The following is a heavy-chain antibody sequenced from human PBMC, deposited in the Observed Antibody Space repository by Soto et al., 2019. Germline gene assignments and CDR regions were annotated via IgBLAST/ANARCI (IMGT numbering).Heavy chain of an antibody. CDR2: IYYSGST. CDR1: GGSISSGGYY. Sequence: LSLTCTVSGGSISSGGYYWSWIRQHPGKGLEWIGYIYYSGSTYYNPSLKSRVTISVDTSKNQFSLKLSSVTAADTAVYYCARGGTETPTDDAFDIWGQGTMVTVSS. D-gene: IGHD4-17*01. V-gene: IGHV4-31*03. CDR3: ARGGTETPTDDAFDI. J-gene: IGHJ3*02.